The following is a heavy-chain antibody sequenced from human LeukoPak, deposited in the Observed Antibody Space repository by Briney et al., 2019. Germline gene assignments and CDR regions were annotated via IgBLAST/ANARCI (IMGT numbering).Heavy chain of an antibody. D-gene: IGHD2-21*02. V-gene: IGHV4-59*01. J-gene: IGHJ2*01. Sequence: SETLSLTCTVSGGSISSYYWSWIRQPPGKGLEWIGYIYYSGSTNYNPSLKSRVTISVDTSKNQFSLKLSSVTAADTAVYYCARDLGRWWGPGWYFDLWGRGTLVTVSS. CDR3: ARDLGRWWGPGWYFDL. CDR2: IYYSGST. CDR1: GGSISSYY.